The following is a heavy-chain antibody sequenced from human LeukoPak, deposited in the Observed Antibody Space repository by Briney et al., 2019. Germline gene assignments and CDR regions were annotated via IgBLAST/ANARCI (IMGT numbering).Heavy chain of an antibody. D-gene: IGHD1-26*01. V-gene: IGHV3-53*01. CDR3: ARVWELSFDH. CDR1: GFTVSTDH. J-gene: IGHJ4*02. Sequence: GGSLRLSCAASGFTVSTDHMSWVRQAPGKGLEWVAVGYSDDNGYYTESVKGRFTISRDNSKNTSYLQMNSLRAEDTAIYYCARVWELSFDHWGQGTLVTVSS. CDR2: GYSDDNG.